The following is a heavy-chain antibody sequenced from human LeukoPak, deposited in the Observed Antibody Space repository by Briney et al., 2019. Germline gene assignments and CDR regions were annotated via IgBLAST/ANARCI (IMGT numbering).Heavy chain of an antibody. Sequence: GAPLIICTAAGGFISSSYAIRRGRHAPPGKLQWFSANSGSGGSTYYDDSVKGRFTISIDTSKNQLYLKMSSLRAEDTAVYYCAKMGGSGSYWISYYFDYWGQGTLVTVSS. J-gene: IGHJ4*02. CDR1: GFISSSYA. V-gene: IGHV3-23*01. CDR2: NSGSGGST. D-gene: IGHD3-10*01. CDR3: AKMGGSGSYWISYYFDY.